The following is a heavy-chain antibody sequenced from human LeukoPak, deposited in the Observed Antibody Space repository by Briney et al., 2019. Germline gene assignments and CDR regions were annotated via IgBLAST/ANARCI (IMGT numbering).Heavy chain of an antibody. D-gene: IGHD3-10*01. J-gene: IGHJ1*01. V-gene: IGHV3-21*01. CDR3: ARAEVLLWFGESPGAEHLQH. Sequence: GGSLRLSCAASGFTFSSYNINWVRQAPGKGLEWVSSISTRGSYIYYADSVKGRFTISRDNAKNSLYLQMNSLGADDTAVYYCARAEVLLWFGESPGAEHLQHWGQGTLVTVSS. CDR1: GFTFSSYN. CDR2: ISTRGSYI.